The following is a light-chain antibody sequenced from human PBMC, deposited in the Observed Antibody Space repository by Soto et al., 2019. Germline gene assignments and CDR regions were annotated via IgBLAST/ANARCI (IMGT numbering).Light chain of an antibody. V-gene: IGLV2-8*01. Sequence: QSALTQPPSASGFPGQSVTISCTGTSSDVGGYNYVSWYQQHPGKAPKLMIYEVSKRPSGVPDRFSGSKSGNTASLTVSGLQAEDEADYYCISYAGSNNIFGTGTKLTVL. J-gene: IGLJ1*01. CDR1: SSDVGGYNY. CDR2: EVS. CDR3: ISYAGSNNI.